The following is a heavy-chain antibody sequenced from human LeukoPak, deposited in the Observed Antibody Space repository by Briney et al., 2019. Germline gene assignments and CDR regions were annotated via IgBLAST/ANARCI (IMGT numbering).Heavy chain of an antibody. D-gene: IGHD3-10*01. CDR1: GFTVSSNY. CDR2: ISGDGVFA. CDR3: AKDFGRNLGGPGS. Sequence: GGSLRLSCAASGFTVSSNYMSWVRQAPGKGLEWVSGISGDGVFAYYADSVKGRFAISRDNSRSTVYLHMSSLRAEDTAVYYCAKDFGRNLGGPGSWGRGTLVTVSS. J-gene: IGHJ5*02. V-gene: IGHV3-23*01.